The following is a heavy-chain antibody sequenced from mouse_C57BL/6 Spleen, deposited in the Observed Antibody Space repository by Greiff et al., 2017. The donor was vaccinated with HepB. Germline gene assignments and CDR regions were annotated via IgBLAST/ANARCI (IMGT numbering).Heavy chain of an antibody. Sequence: QVQLQQPGAELVKPGASVKMSCKASGYTFTSYWITWVKQRPGQGLEWIGDIYPGSGSTNYNEKFKSKATLTVASSSITAYMQLSCLTSEDSAVYYCANSGINFAYWGQGTLVTVSA. CDR2: IYPGSGST. J-gene: IGHJ3*01. D-gene: IGHD3-2*02. CDR1: GYTFTSYW. CDR3: ANSGINFAY. V-gene: IGHV1-55*01.